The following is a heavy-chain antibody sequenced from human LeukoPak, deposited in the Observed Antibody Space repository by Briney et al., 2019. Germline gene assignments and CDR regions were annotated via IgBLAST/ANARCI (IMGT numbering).Heavy chain of an antibody. D-gene: IGHD2-21*02. CDR1: GFTFDRFT. V-gene: IGHV3-43*01. J-gene: IGHJ5*01. Sequence: GGSLRLSCAASGFTFDRFTIHWVRQTPGKGLEWVSLINRRGHTFYADSVKGRFTISRDNSRNSVFLQMNSLRPEDTALYHCAKEVDCPSDCLFFHSWGQEPWSPSPQ. CDR3: AKEVDCPSDCLFFHS. CDR2: INRRGHT.